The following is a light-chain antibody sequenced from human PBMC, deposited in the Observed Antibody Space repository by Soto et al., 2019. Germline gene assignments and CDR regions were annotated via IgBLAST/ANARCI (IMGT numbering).Light chain of an antibody. Sequence: QSALTQPASVSGSPGQSITISCTGTSSDVGGYNYVSWYQQHPGKAPKLMIYEVSNRPSGVSNRFSGSKSGNTASLTIAGLQAEDEADDYCSSYTSSSTYVFGTGTKLNVL. J-gene: IGLJ1*01. V-gene: IGLV2-14*01. CDR1: SSDVGGYNY. CDR3: SSYTSSSTYV. CDR2: EVS.